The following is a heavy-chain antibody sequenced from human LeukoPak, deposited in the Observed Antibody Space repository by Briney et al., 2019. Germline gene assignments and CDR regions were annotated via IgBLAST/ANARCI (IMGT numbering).Heavy chain of an antibody. D-gene: IGHD1-26*01. V-gene: IGHV3-74*01. Sequence: TGGSLRLSCAASGFTFTIYWMHWVRLPPGKGLEWVSRINSDGSRTSYADSVKGRFTISRDNAKNTLYLQMNSLTAEDTAVYYCAREQSIAGPTTADYWGQGTLVTVSS. CDR2: INSDGSRT. CDR3: AREQSIAGPTTADY. CDR1: GFTFTIYW. J-gene: IGHJ4*02.